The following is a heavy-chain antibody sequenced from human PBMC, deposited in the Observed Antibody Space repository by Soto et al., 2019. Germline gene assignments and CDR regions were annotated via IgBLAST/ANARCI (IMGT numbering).Heavy chain of an antibody. CDR3: AHSDGGYEIIYFDF. CDR2: IYYNGDK. J-gene: IGHJ5*01. Sequence: GSGPTLVNPTQTPTLTCTFSGFSFTTAGVAVGWIRQPPGGALEWLALIYYNGDKRFGPSLKARLSITGDPSENQVVLSLTNLDPGDTATYFCAHSDGGYEIIYFDFWGQGLPVTVSS. CDR1: GFSFTTAGVA. V-gene: IGHV2-5*01. D-gene: IGHD5-12*01.